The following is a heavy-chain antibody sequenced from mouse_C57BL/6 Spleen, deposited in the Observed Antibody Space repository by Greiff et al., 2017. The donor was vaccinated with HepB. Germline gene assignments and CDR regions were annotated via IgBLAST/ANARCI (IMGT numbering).Heavy chain of an antibody. D-gene: IGHD1-1*01. V-gene: IGHV1-81*01. CDR2: IYPRSGNT. Sequence: LEESGAELARPGASVKLSCKASGYTFTSYGISWVKQRPGQGLEWIGEIYPRSGNTYYNEKFKGKATLTADKSSSTAYMELRSLTSEDSAVYFCARVYGSSYGYFDVWGTRTTVTVSS. J-gene: IGHJ1*03. CDR1: GYTFTSYG. CDR3: ARVYGSSYGYFDV.